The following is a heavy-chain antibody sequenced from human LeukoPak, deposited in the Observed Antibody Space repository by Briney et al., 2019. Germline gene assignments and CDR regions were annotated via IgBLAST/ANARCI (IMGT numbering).Heavy chain of an antibody. CDR1: AFTFRTYR. J-gene: IGHJ4*02. Sequence: PAVSLTLSSAAYAFTFRTYRMMRDRQAPGKGLVRVANIIQDGSEKNYVDSVKGRFTISRDNAKNSLYLQMNSLRAEDTAVYYCARVTSYFYNTSGDYYFDHWGQGTLVTVSS. D-gene: IGHD3-22*01. CDR2: IIQDGSEK. V-gene: IGHV3-7*04. CDR3: ARVTSYFYNTSGDYYFDH.